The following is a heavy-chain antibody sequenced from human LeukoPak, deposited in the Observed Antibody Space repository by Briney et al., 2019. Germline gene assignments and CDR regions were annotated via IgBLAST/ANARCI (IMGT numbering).Heavy chain of an antibody. CDR2: IYYSGST. CDR3: ARVEDILTGYYAWFDP. D-gene: IGHD3-9*01. V-gene: IGHV4-59*02. Sequence: PSETLSLTCTVSGGSVSSYYWSWIRQPPGKGLEWIWYIYYSGSTNYNPSLKSRVTISVDTSKNQFSLKLSSVTAADTAVYYFARVEDILTGYYAWFDPWGQGTLVTVSS. CDR1: GGSVSSYY. J-gene: IGHJ5*02.